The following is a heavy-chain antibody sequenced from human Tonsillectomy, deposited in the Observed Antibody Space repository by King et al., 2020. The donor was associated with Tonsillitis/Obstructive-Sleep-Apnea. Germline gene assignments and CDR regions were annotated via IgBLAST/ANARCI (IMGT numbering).Heavy chain of an antibody. Sequence: VQLVESGGGVVQPGRSLRLSCAASGFTFSSYAMHWVRQAPGKGLEWVAVISYDGSNKYYADSVKGRFTISRDNSKNTLYLQMNSLRAEDTAVYYCARGDLPKPPGWDFDYWGQGTLVTVSS. D-gene: IGHD1-26*01. CDR1: GFTFSSYA. V-gene: IGHV3-30*01. CDR3: ARGDLPKPPGWDFDY. J-gene: IGHJ4*02. CDR2: ISYDGSNK.